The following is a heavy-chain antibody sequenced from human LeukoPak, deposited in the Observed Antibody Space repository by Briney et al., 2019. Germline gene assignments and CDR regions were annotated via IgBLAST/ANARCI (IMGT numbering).Heavy chain of an antibody. CDR3: VRGGFNGN. CDR1: GFTFSSDR. J-gene: IGHJ4*02. CDR2: IENDGTGA. D-gene: IGHD2-8*01. Sequence: GGSLRLSCIASGFTFSSDRMHWVRQVPGKGLVWVSRIENDGTGAVYADAVEGRFTISRDNAKSMLYLQMNSLRAEDTAVYYCVRGGFNGNWGQGTLVTVSS. V-gene: IGHV3-74*03.